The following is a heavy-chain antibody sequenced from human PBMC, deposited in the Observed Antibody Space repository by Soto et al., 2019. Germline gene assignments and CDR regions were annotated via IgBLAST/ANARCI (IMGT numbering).Heavy chain of an antibody. J-gene: IGHJ4*02. CDR2: ISGSGGST. V-gene: IGHV3-23*01. D-gene: IGHD3-22*01. CDR3: AKMPLGYYDSSGYYLFDY. CDR1: GFTFSSYA. Sequence: GGSLRLSCAASGFTFSSYAMSWVRQAPGKGLEWVSAISGSGGSTYYADSVKGRFTISRDNSKNTLYLQMNSLRAEDTAVYYCAKMPLGYYDSSGYYLFDYWGQGTLVTVST.